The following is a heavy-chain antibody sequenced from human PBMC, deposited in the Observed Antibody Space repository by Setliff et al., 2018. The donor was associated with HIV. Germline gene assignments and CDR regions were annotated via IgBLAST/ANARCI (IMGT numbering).Heavy chain of an antibody. CDR3: ARYTSKVDWFDP. CDR1: GDSITNDDYY. D-gene: IGHD2-2*02. Sequence: SETLSLTCTVSGDSITNDDYYWGWIRQPPGKGLEWIAIIHYNGRTYYDPSLKTRVTIFVDTSKTQFYLKLRSVTASDTAVYYCARYTSKVDWFDPWGQGTLVTAPQ. J-gene: IGHJ5*02. V-gene: IGHV4-39*01. CDR2: IHYNGRT.